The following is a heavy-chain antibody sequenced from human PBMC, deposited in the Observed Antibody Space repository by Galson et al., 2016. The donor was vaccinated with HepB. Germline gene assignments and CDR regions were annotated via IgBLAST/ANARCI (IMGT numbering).Heavy chain of an antibody. CDR2: ISSSNSYI. CDR3: TRGSQRFFAFDI. D-gene: IGHD3-3*01. Sequence: SLRLSCAASGFIFSSYTMNWVRQAPGKGLEWVSSISSSNSYITYGDSVKGRFTISRDNAQNSLYLQMKSLRVEDTAVYYCTRGSQRFFAFDIWGQGTMVTVSS. CDR1: GFIFSSYT. V-gene: IGHV3-21*01. J-gene: IGHJ3*02.